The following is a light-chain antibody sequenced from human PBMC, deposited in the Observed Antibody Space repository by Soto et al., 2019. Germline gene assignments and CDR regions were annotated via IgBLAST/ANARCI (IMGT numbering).Light chain of an antibody. J-gene: IGKJ5*01. V-gene: IGKV1-39*01. CDR1: QSIYRY. Sequence: DFHMTQSASSLSASIGYRVTITCRASQSIYRYLNWYQQEKGKAPKLLIYAASSLQSGVPSRFSGSGYGTDFNLTISSLQTEDFTTYYCQQNYNTLITFGQGTRLEIK. CDR3: QQNYNTLIT. CDR2: AAS.